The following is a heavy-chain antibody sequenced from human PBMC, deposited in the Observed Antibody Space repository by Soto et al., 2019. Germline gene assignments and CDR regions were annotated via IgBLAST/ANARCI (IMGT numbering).Heavy chain of an antibody. Sequence: EASVKVSCKASGYTFTNYDINWVRQAPGKGLEWMGWISTYNGDTKHEQNVQGRVTMTTDTSTSTAYMELRNLTSDDTGVYFCARGAAPVDYWGQGTLVTVSS. CDR1: GYTFTNYD. CDR2: ISTYNGDT. V-gene: IGHV1-18*01. J-gene: IGHJ4*02. D-gene: IGHD6-13*01. CDR3: ARGAAPVDY.